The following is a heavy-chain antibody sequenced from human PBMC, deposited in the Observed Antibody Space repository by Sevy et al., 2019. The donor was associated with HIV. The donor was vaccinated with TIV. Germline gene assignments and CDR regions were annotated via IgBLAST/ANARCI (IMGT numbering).Heavy chain of an antibody. CDR2: ISRVGDNT. CDR3: ARRPDY. CDR1: ASTFSSYA. J-gene: IGHJ4*02. V-gene: IGHV3-23*01. Sequence: GGSLRLSCEVPASTFSSYAMSWVRQAPGKGLEWVSAISRVGDNTYYADSVKGRFTISRDNSKNTLYLQMNSLRGDDTAVYYCARRPDYWGRGTLVTVSS.